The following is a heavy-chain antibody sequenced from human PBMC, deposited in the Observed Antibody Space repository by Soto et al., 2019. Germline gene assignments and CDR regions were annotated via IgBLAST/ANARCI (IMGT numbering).Heavy chain of an antibody. CDR3: TRDPITLGYYFDY. CDR2: IRSKAYGGTT. V-gene: IGHV3-49*03. Sequence: GGSLRLSCTASGFTFGDYAMSWFRQAPGKGLEWVGFIRSKAYGGTTEYAASVKGRFTISRDDSKSIAHLQMNSLKTEDTAVYYCTRDPITLGYYFDYWGQGTLVTVSS. D-gene: IGHD3-22*01. J-gene: IGHJ4*02. CDR1: GFTFGDYA.